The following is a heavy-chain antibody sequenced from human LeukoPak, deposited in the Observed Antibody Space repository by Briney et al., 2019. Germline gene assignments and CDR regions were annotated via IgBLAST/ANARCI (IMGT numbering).Heavy chain of an antibody. Sequence: GGSLRLSCAASGFTFSSYGMHWVRQAPGKGLEWVAVISYDGSNKYYADSVKGRFTISRDNSKNTLYLQMNSLRAEDTAVYYCAKDTGHSSSWYSYYYYYYGMDVWGQGTTVTVSS. J-gene: IGHJ6*02. V-gene: IGHV3-30*18. CDR2: ISYDGSNK. CDR3: AKDTGHSSSWYSYYYYYYGMDV. CDR1: GFTFSSYG. D-gene: IGHD6-13*01.